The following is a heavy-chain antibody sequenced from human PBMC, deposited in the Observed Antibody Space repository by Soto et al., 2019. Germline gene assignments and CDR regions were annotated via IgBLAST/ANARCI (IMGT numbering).Heavy chain of an antibody. CDR2: ISYDGSNK. V-gene: IGHV3-30*18. D-gene: IGHD4-17*01. CDR1: GFTFSSYG. CDR3: AKELAYGDYAKDSYFDY. Sequence: GSLRHSCAASGFTFSSYGMHWVRQAPGKGLEWVAVISYDGSNKYYADSVKGRFPISRDNSKNTLYLQMNSLRAEDTAVYYCAKELAYGDYAKDSYFDYWGQGTLGTVSS. J-gene: IGHJ4*02.